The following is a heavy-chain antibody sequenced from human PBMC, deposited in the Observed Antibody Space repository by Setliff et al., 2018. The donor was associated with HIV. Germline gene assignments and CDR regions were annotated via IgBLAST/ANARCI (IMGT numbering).Heavy chain of an antibody. J-gene: IGHJ3*02. Sequence: ASVKVSCKASGYTFTGYYMHWVRQAPGQGLEWMGWINPTGGSTRNTQKFQGRVATTRDTSTSTVYMELSSLRSEDTAVYYCASAGAWQRNALDIWGQGTMVTVSS. D-gene: IGHD5-12*01. CDR1: GYTFTGYY. V-gene: IGHV1-46*01. CDR2: INPTGGST. CDR3: ASAGAWQRNALDI.